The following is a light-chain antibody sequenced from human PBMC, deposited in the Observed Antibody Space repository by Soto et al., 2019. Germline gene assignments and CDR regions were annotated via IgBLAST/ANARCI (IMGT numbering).Light chain of an antibody. CDR2: DVT. J-gene: IGLJ1*01. CDR1: SSDVGGYHR. CDR3: SSYTTSSALEGV. Sequence: QSALTPPASVSGSPGQSITISCTGTSSDVGGYHRVSWYQQHPGKAPKLMIYDVTIRPSGVSNRFSGSKSGNTASLTISGLQAEDEAEYFCSSYTTSSALEGVFGTGTQLTVL. V-gene: IGLV2-14*01.